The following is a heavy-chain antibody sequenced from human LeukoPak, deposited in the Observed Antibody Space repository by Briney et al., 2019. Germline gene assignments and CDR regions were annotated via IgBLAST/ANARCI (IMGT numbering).Heavy chain of an antibody. D-gene: IGHD1-26*01. Sequence: SETLSLTCAVYGGSFSGYYWSWIRQPPGKGLEWIGEINHSGSTNYNPSLKSRVTISVDTSKNQFSLKLSSVTAADTAVYYCARDSGSYSHWFDPWGQGTLVTVSS. CDR1: GGSFSGYY. CDR2: INHSGST. V-gene: IGHV4-34*01. CDR3: ARDSGSYSHWFDP. J-gene: IGHJ5*02.